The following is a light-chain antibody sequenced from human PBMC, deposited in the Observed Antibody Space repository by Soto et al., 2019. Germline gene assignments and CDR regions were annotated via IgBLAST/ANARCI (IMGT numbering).Light chain of an antibody. V-gene: IGLV3-9*01. CDR1: NIASKN. Sequence: SYELTQPLSVSVALGQTARITCGGNNIASKNVHWYQQKAGQAPVLVIYRDSNRPSGIPERFSGSNSGNTATLTISRAQAGDEADYYCQVWDSSAVVFGGGTKLTVL. J-gene: IGLJ2*01. CDR2: RDS. CDR3: QVWDSSAVV.